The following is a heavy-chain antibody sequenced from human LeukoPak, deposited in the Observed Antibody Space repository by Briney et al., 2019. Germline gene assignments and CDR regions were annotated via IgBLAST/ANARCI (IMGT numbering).Heavy chain of an antibody. CDR3: ARGSPYYYYGMDV. CDR1: GGSISSSNW. CDR2: IYHSGST. J-gene: IGHJ6*02. V-gene: IGHV4-4*02. Sequence: SETLSLTCAVSGGSISSSNWWSWVRPPPGKGPEWIGEIYHSGSTNYNPSLKSRVTISVDKSKNQFSLKLSSVTAADTAVYYCARGSPYYYYGMDVWGQGTTVTVSS. D-gene: IGHD6-19*01.